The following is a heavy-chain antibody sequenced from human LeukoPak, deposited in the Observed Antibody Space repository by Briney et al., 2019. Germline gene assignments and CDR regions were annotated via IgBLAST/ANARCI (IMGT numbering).Heavy chain of an antibody. CDR2: ISGSGGST. V-gene: IGHV3-23*01. D-gene: IGHD6-13*01. CDR3: AKDWRAAAVGYGMDV. J-gene: IGHJ6*02. CDR1: GFTFSSYA. Sequence: GGSLRLSCAASGFTFSSYALSWVRQAPGKGLEFVSAISGSGGSTYYADSVKGRFTISRDNSKNTLYLQMNSLRAEDTAVYYCAKDWRAAAVGYGMDVWGQGTTVTVSS.